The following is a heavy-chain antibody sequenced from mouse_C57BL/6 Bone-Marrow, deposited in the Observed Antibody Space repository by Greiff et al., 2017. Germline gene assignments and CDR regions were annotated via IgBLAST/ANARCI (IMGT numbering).Heavy chain of an antibody. Sequence: QVQLQQPGTELVKPGASVKLSCKASGYTFTSYWMHWVKQRPGQGLEWLGNINPSNGGTNYNEQFKSKATLTVDKYSSTAYMQLSSLTSEDAAVCCRARSYYGSSCGFADWGQGTLVTGSA. CDR3: ARSYYGSSCGFAD. CDR1: GYTFTSYW. D-gene: IGHD1-1*01. CDR2: INPSNGGT. V-gene: IGHV1-53*01. J-gene: IGHJ3*01.